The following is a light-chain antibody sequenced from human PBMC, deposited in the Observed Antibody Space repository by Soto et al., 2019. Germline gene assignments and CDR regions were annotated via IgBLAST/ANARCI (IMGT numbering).Light chain of an antibody. CDR2: GNT. Sequence: QSVLTQPPSVSGAPGQRVTISCTGSSSNIGAGYEVHWYQHLPGKAPKLLIYGNTNRPSGVPDRFPGSKSGTSASLAITGLQAEDEADYYCQSYDTSLSASYVFGGGTKVTVL. CDR3: QSYDTSLSASYV. CDR1: SSNIGAGYE. V-gene: IGLV1-40*01. J-gene: IGLJ1*01.